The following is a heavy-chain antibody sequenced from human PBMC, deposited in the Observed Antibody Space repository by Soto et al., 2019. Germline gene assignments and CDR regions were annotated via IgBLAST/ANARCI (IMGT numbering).Heavy chain of an antibody. CDR3: AKVSYSITSCYTYFDY. V-gene: IGHV3-23*01. D-gene: IGHD2-2*02. CDR2: ISGSGGST. Sequence: HPRGSLRLSCAASGFTFSSYAMSWVRQAPGKGLEWVSAISGSGGSTYYADSVKGRFTISRDNSENTLYLQMNSLRAEDTAVYYCAKVSYSITSCYTYFDYWGQGTLVTVSS. J-gene: IGHJ4*02. CDR1: GFTFSSYA.